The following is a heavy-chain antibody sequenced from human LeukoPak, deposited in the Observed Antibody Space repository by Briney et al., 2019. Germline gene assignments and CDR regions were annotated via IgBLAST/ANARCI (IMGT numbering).Heavy chain of an antibody. CDR3: ARDPEGFGELSLYYYYGMDV. D-gene: IGHD3-10*01. J-gene: IGHJ6*02. V-gene: IGHV1-3*01. CDR2: INAGNGNT. CDR1: GYTFINYA. Sequence: ASVKVSCKASGYTFINYAMHWVRQAPGQRLEWMGWINAGNGNTKYSQKFQGRFTITKDTSASTAYMELSSLRSEDTAVYYCARDPEGFGELSLYYYYGMDVWGQGTTVTVSS.